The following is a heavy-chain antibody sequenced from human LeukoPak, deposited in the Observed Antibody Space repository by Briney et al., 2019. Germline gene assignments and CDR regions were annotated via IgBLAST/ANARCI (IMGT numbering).Heavy chain of an antibody. J-gene: IGHJ4*02. CDR3: SRESGAFSPFGY. V-gene: IGHV4-4*02. Sequence: PSETLSLTCGVSGGSISSTNWWSWVRQPPGQGLEWIGEISLSGLTNYNPSLKSRVTMSLDKSKNHLSLNLTSVTAADTAVYYCSRESGAFSPFGYWGQGTLVTVST. D-gene: IGHD1-26*01. CDR1: GGSISSTNW. CDR2: ISLSGLT.